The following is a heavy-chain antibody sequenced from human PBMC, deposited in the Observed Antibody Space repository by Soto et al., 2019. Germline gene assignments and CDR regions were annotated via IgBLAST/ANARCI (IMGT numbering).Heavy chain of an antibody. Sequence: EVQLLESGGNLVQPGGSLRLSCAASGLIFSDYAMSWVRQAPGKGLECVACISGSGGDTFYADSVKGRFTISRDNSKNTLSLHMNSLRVDDTAVYFCAKDRFGIVGPVDYWGHGTLVTVSS. CDR2: ISGSGGDT. V-gene: IGHV3-23*01. CDR1: GLIFSDYA. CDR3: AKDRFGIVGPVDY. J-gene: IGHJ4*01. D-gene: IGHD1-26*01.